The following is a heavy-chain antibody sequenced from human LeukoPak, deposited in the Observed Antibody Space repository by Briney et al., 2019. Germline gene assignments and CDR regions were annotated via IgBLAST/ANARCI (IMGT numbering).Heavy chain of an antibody. D-gene: IGHD3-22*01. CDR1: GGSISSSNW. Sequence: SGTLSLTCAVSGGSISSSNWWSWVRQPPGKGLEWIGEINHSGSTNYNPSLKSRVTISVDTSKNQFSLKLSSVTAADTAVYYCAILRADYYDSSGYYFDYWGQGTLVTVSS. V-gene: IGHV4-4*02. CDR2: INHSGST. J-gene: IGHJ4*02. CDR3: AILRADYYDSSGYYFDY.